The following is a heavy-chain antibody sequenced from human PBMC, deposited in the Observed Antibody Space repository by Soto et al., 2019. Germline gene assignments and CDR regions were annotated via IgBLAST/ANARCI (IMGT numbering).Heavy chain of an antibody. CDR3: ARSRDRCGGDCYSVYAAFDL. D-gene: IGHD2-21*02. CDR2: IIPLGSSQ. V-gene: IGHV1-69*04. Sequence: QVQLVQSGAEVKKPGSLLKVSCKASGATYSPFIAYAISWLRQAPGQGLHRMGSIIPLGSSQHYAEGFQGRATISADSSTFTVSLELTNLTSDDAAVYFCARSRDRCGGDCYSVYAAFDLWGQGTAVTVSS. J-gene: IGHJ3*01. CDR1: GATYSPFIAYA.